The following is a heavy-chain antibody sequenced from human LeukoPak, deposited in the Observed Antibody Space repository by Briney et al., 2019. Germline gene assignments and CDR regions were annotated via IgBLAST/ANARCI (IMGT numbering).Heavy chain of an antibody. J-gene: IGHJ4*02. CDR1: GFTVSSNY. Sequence: GGSLRLSCAASGFTVSSNYMSWVRQAPGKGLEWVSVIYSGGSTYYADSVKGRFTISRDNAKNSLYLQMNSLRAEDTAAYYCARGPTILLVDYWGQGTLVTVSS. CDR3: ARGPTILLVDY. D-gene: IGHD3-10*01. CDR2: IYSGGST. V-gene: IGHV3-53*01.